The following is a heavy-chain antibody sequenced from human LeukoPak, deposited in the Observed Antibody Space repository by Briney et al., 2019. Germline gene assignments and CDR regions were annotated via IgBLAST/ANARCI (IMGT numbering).Heavy chain of an antibody. CDR2: ISGSGGGT. D-gene: IGHD6-13*01. Sequence: GSLRLSCAASGFTFSSYAMSWVRQAPGKGLEWVSAISGSGGGTYYADSVKGRFTISRDNSKNTLYLQMNSLRAEDTAVYYCANRIAAAGSFDYWGQGTLVTVSS. J-gene: IGHJ4*02. CDR3: ANRIAAAGSFDY. CDR1: GFTFSSYA. V-gene: IGHV3-23*01.